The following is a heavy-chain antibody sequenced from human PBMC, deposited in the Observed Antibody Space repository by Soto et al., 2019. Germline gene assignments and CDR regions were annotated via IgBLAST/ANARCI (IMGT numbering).Heavy chain of an antibody. CDR2: ISAYNGNT. CDR1: GYTFTSYG. V-gene: IGHV1-18*01. Sequence: QVQLVQSGAEVKKPGASVKVSCKASGYTFTSYGISWVRQAPGQGLEWMGWISAYNGNTNYAQKLQGRVTMTTDTSTSTAYMELRSLSSDDTAVYYCARYCSGGSCYPSPTLCCYGMDVWGQGTTVTVSS. CDR3: ARYCSGGSCYPSPTLCCYGMDV. J-gene: IGHJ6*02. D-gene: IGHD2-15*01.